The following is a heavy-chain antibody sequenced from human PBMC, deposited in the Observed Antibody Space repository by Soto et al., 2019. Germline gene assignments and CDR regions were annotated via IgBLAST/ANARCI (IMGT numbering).Heavy chain of an antibody. CDR2: IDPSDSYT. CDR1: GYSFTSYW. D-gene: IGHD3-10*01. CDR3: ASHNYYGSGSYWWFDP. J-gene: IGHJ5*02. V-gene: IGHV5-10-1*01. Sequence: PGESLKISCKGSGYSFTSYWISWVRQMPGKGLEWMGRIDPSDSYTNYSPSFQGHVTISADKSISTAYLQWSSLKASDTAMYYCASHNYYGSGSYWWFDPWGQGTQVTVSS.